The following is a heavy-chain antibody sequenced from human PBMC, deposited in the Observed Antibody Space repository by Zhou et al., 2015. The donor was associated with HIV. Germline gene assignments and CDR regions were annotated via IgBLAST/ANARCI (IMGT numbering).Heavy chain of an antibody. Sequence: QMQLVQSGPEVKKPGTSVKVSCKASGFTFTSSAVQWVRQARGQRLEWIGWIVVGSGNTNYAQKFQERVTITRDMSTSTAYMELSSLRSEDTAVYYCARDRMETAVGYYNHYYGMDVWGQGTTVTVSS. D-gene: IGHD2-21*02. V-gene: IGHV1-58*01. J-gene: IGHJ6*02. CDR3: ARDRMETAVGYYNHYYGMDV. CDR2: IVVGSGNT. CDR1: GFTFTSSA.